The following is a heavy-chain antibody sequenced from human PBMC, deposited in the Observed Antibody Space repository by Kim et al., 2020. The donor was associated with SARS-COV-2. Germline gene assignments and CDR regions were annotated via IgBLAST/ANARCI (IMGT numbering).Heavy chain of an antibody. D-gene: IGHD3-10*01. V-gene: IGHV3-23*01. Sequence: DSVKGRFTISRDNSKNTLYLQMNSLRAEDTAVYYCAKDLERYYYGSGSHYWGQGTLVTVSS. CDR3: AKDLERYYYGSGSHY. J-gene: IGHJ4*02.